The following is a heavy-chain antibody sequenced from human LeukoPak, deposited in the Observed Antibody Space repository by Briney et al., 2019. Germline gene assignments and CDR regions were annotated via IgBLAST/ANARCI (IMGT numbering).Heavy chain of an antibody. Sequence: PSETLSLTCAVYGGSFSGYYWSWIRQPPGKGLEWIGEINHSGSTNYNPSLKSRVTISVDTSKNQFSLKLSSVAAADTAVYYCARWLHDAFDIWGQGTMVTVSS. J-gene: IGHJ3*02. CDR3: ARWLHDAFDI. D-gene: IGHD5-12*01. V-gene: IGHV4-34*01. CDR2: INHSGST. CDR1: GGSFSGYY.